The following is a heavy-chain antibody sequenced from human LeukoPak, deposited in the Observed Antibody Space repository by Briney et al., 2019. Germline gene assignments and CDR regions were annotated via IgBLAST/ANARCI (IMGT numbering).Heavy chain of an antibody. CDR1: GFTFSSYG. Sequence: PGGSLRLSCAASGFTFSSYGMHWVRQAPGKGLEWVAVIWYDGSNKYYADSVKGRFTISRDNSKNTLYLQMNSLRAEDTAVYYCAKDSAKSDAFDIWGQGTMVTVSS. CDR3: AKDSAKSDAFDI. V-gene: IGHV3-30*02. CDR2: IWYDGSNK. J-gene: IGHJ3*02.